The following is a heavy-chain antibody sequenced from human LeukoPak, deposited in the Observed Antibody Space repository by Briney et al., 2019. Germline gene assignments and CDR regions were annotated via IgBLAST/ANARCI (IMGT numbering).Heavy chain of an antibody. D-gene: IGHD6-13*01. J-gene: IGHJ2*01. V-gene: IGHV1-69*13. CDR1: GGTFSIYA. CDR2: IIPIFGTA. CDR3: ARESRVRSSWSGNWYFDL. Sequence: GASEKVSCKASGGTFSIYAISWVRQAPGQGLEWMGGIIPIFGTANYAQKFQGRVTITADESTSTAYMELSSLRSEDTAVYYCARESRVRSSWSGNWYFDLWGRGTLVTVSS.